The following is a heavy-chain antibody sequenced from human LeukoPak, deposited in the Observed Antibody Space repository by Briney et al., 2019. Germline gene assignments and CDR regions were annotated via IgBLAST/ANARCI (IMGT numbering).Heavy chain of an antibody. CDR2: MRFDGTEM. CDR1: GFTFSSYA. J-gene: IGHJ4*02. Sequence: GGSLRLSCAASGFTFSSYAMSWVRQPPGKGLEWVANMRFDGTEMYYVDSVKGRFSISRDNAKNSVSLQMNSLRVEDTAVYYCAREKTTGPYYFDYWGQGILVTVSS. V-gene: IGHV3-7*03. CDR3: AREKTTGPYYFDY. D-gene: IGHD1-1*01.